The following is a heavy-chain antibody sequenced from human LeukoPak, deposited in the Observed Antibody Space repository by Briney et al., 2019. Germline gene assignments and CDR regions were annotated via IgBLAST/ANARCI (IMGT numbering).Heavy chain of an antibody. CDR2: VSRFGGTT. V-gene: IGHV3-23*01. Sequence: GGSLRLSCAACGFTFDSYAMSWVRQAPGKGLEWVSAVSRFGGTTYYADSAKGRFTISRDNSNNTVYLQMNSLRVGDTALYYCVKHVGSRWSNNRFDPWGQGTLVTVS. CDR1: GFTFDSYA. D-gene: IGHD6-13*01. CDR3: VKHVGSRWSNNRFDP. J-gene: IGHJ5*02.